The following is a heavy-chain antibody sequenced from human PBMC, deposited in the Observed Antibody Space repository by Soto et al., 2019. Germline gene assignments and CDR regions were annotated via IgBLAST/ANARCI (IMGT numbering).Heavy chain of an antibody. CDR3: ARGDRGLLYYYGMDV. J-gene: IGHJ6*02. D-gene: IGHD6-25*01. CDR1: GGSFSGYY. V-gene: IGHV4-34*01. CDR2: INHSGST. Sequence: QVQLQQWGAGLLKPSETLSLTCAVYGGSFSGYYWSWIRQPPGKGLEWIGEINHSGSTNYNPSLKSRVTISVDTSKNQFSLKLSSVTAADTAVYYCARGDRGLLYYYGMDVWGQGTTVTVSS.